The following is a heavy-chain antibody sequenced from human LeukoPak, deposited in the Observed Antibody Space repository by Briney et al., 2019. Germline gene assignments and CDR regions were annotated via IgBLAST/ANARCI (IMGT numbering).Heavy chain of an antibody. Sequence: GGSLRLSCAASGFSFNTYAMSWVRQAPGKGLEWVSAISNIGGSTYYADSVKGRFTISRDKSKNTLSLQMNSLRAEDTAVYYCAQQVGYCSSGSCYFTYWGQGTLVTVSS. D-gene: IGHD2-15*01. CDR1: GFSFNTYA. CDR3: AQQVGYCSSGSCYFTY. J-gene: IGHJ1*01. V-gene: IGHV3-23*01. CDR2: ISNIGGST.